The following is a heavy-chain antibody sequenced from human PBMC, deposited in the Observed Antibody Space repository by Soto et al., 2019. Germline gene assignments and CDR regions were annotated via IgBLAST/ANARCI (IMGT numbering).Heavy chain of an antibody. Sequence: PGGSLRLSCAASGFTFSDYYMSWIRQAPGKGLEWVSYITSDGSPIYYADSVRGRFTISRDSAKNSVSLQMNSLRAEDTVMYYCAGGEMSTISFDYWGQGTLVTVSS. D-gene: IGHD1-1*01. CDR2: ITSDGSPI. CDR1: GFTFSDYY. J-gene: IGHJ4*02. V-gene: IGHV3-11*01. CDR3: AGGEMSTISFDY.